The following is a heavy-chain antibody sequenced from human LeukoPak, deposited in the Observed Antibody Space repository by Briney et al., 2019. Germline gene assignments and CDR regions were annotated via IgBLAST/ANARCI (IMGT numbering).Heavy chain of an antibody. Sequence: GGSLRLSCAASGFTFSNYWVHWVRQAPGKGLVWVSRINRDGSTTNYADSVKGRFTVSRDNAKNTLELQINSLRAEDTAVYYCARDKKSGESSEIDYWGQGTLVTVSS. CDR1: GFTFSNYW. D-gene: IGHD3-10*01. CDR3: ARDKKSGESSEIDY. CDR2: INRDGSTT. V-gene: IGHV3-74*01. J-gene: IGHJ4*02.